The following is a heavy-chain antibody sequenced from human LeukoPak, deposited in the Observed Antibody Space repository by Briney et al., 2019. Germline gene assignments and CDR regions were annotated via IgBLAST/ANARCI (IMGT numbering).Heavy chain of an antibody. CDR2: IIPIFGTA. J-gene: IGHJ6*03. CDR1: GGTFSSYA. V-gene: IGHV1-69*06. Sequence: ASVKVSCKASGGTFSSYAISWVRQAPAQGLEWMGGIIPIFGTANYAQKFQGRVTITADKSTSTAYMELSSLRSEDTAVYYCARDAGGSSSWYSYYYYYYMDVWGKGTTVTVSS. D-gene: IGHD6-13*01. CDR3: ARDAGGSSSWYSYYYYYYMDV.